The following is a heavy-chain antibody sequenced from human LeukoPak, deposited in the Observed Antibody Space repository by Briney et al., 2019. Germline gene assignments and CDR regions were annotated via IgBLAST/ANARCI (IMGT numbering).Heavy chain of an antibody. CDR2: VSGSGGGT. D-gene: IGHD6-19*01. CDR3: AKTTAGYSSGRYPGWPVDY. J-gene: IGHJ4*02. Sequence: GGSLRLSCAASGFTFSSYAMSWVRQAPGKGLEWVSAVSGSGGGTYYAGSVKGRFTISRDNSKDTLYLQMNSLSAEDTAVYYCAKTTAGYSSGRYPGWPVDYWGQGTLVTVSS. V-gene: IGHV3-23*01. CDR1: GFTFSSYA.